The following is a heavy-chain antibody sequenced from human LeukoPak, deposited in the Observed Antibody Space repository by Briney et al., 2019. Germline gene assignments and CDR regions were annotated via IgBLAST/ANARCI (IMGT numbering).Heavy chain of an antibody. CDR2: IIPILGIA. Sequence: SVRVSGKASGGTFSSYTISWVRQAPGQGLEWMGRIIPILGIANYAQKFQGRVTISADKSTSTAYMELSSLRSEDTAVYYCARMSSGSYFGRYYYYGMDVWGQGTTVTVSS. D-gene: IGHD3-10*01. CDR1: GGTFSSYT. CDR3: ARMSSGSYFGRYYYYGMDV. V-gene: IGHV1-69*02. J-gene: IGHJ6*02.